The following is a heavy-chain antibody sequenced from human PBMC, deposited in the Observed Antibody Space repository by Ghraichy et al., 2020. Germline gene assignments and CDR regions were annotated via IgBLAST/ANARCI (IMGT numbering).Heavy chain of an antibody. CDR3: ARDGGDTAMGGPYYYYYYMDV. CDR2: IYYSGST. Sequence: SETLSLTCTVSGGSISSYYWSWIRQPPGKGLEWIGYIYYSGSTNYNPSLKSRVTISVDTSKNQFSLKLSSVTAADTAVYYCARDGGDTAMGGPYYYYYYMDVWGKGTTVTVSS. J-gene: IGHJ6*03. V-gene: IGHV4-59*01. D-gene: IGHD5-18*01. CDR1: GGSISSYY.